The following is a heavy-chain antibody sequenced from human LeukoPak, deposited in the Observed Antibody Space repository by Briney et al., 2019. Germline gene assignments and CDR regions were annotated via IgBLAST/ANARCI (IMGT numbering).Heavy chain of an antibody. CDR3: ATGHGDYEEWCCYYYYGMDV. CDR2: ISSSGSTI. CDR1: GFTFSSYE. D-gene: IGHD4-17*01. Sequence: PGGSLRLSCAASGFTFSSYEMNWVRQAPGKGLEWVSYISSSGSTIYYADSVKGRFTISRDNAKNSLYLQMNSLRAEDTAVYYCATGHGDYEEWCCYYYYGMDVWGQGTTVTVSS. V-gene: IGHV3-48*03. J-gene: IGHJ6*02.